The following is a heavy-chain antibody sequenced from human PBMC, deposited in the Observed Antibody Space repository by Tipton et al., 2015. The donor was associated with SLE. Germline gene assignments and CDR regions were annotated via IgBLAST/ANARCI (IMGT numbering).Heavy chain of an antibody. CDR3: ASQDGYNPEFDY. CDR2: ISAYNGDT. D-gene: IGHD5-24*01. J-gene: IGHJ4*02. V-gene: IGHV1-18*01. CDR1: DYTFTSYA. Sequence: QSGAEVKKPGASVKVSCKASDYTFTSYAISWVRQAPGQGLEWMGWISAYNGDTNYAQKLQGRVTMTTDTSTSTAYMELRSLRSDDTAVYHCASQDGYNPEFDYWGQGTLVTVPS.